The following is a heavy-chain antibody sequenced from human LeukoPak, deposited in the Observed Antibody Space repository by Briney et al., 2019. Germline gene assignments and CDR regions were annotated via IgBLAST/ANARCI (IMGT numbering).Heavy chain of an antibody. V-gene: IGHV3-30-3*01. D-gene: IGHD5-12*01. J-gene: IGHJ4*02. Sequence: GGSLRLSCAASGFTFSSYAMHWVRQAPGKGLEWVGVISYDGSNKYYADSVKGRFTISRDNSKNTLYLQMNSLRAEDTAVYYCARDVDIVATIGFDYWGQGTLVTVSS. CDR2: ISYDGSNK. CDR3: ARDVDIVATIGFDY. CDR1: GFTFSSYA.